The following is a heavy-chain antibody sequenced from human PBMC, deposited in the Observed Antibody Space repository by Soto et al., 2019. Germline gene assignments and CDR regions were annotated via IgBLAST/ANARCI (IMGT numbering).Heavy chain of an antibody. Sequence: QVQLVQSGAEVKKPGSSVKVSCKASRGTFSSYAISWVRQAPGQGLAWMGGIIPIFGTANYAQKFQGRVTITADESTRTVYMHLSSLTSEDTAMYYCASSADSSGWYYFEYWGQGTLVTVSS. D-gene: IGHD6-19*01. CDR1: RGTFSSYA. V-gene: IGHV1-69*12. CDR3: ASSADSSGWYYFEY. J-gene: IGHJ4*02. CDR2: IIPIFGTA.